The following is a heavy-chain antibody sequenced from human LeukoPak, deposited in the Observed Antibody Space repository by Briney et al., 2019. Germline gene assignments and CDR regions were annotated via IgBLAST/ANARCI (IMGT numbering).Heavy chain of an antibody. CDR3: ATDRGGWTT. Sequence: GGSLRLSCAASGFTFSTYLIHWVRHAPGKGLVWVSRITGDGTNTLYADSVQGRFTISRDNAKNTVYLQMNSLRAEDTAAYYCATDRGGWTTWGQGTLVTVSS. CDR2: ITGDGTNT. D-gene: IGHD3-10*01. V-gene: IGHV3-74*01. J-gene: IGHJ5*02. CDR1: GFTFSTYL.